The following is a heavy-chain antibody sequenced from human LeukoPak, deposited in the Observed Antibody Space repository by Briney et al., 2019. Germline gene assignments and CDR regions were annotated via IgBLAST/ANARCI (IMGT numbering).Heavy chain of an antibody. CDR2: IYYSGTT. V-gene: IGHV4-39*07. CDR3: ARGGEDIVVVPAAMFLGY. D-gene: IGHD2-2*01. J-gene: IGHJ4*02. Sequence: SESLSLTCTVSGGSISSTRYYWGWLRQPPGKGLEWFGSIYYSGTTYYNPSLKSRVTISVDTSKNQFSLKLSSVTAADTAVYYCARGGEDIVVVPAAMFLGYWGQGTLVTVSS. CDR1: GGSISSTRYY.